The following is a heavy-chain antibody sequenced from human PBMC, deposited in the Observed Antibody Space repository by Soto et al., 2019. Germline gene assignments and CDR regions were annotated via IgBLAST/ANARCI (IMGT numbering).Heavy chain of an antibody. CDR2: ISAYNGNT. Sequence: QVQLVQSGAEVKKPGASVKVSCKASGYTFTSYGISWVRQAPGQGLEWMGWISAYNGNTHYAQKLQGRVTMTTDTSTSTAYMELRSLRSDDTAVYFCARTGFYYYGSGSPVAVDYWGQATLVTVSS. D-gene: IGHD3-10*01. V-gene: IGHV1-18*01. CDR1: GYTFTSYG. CDR3: ARTGFYYYGSGSPVAVDY. J-gene: IGHJ4*02.